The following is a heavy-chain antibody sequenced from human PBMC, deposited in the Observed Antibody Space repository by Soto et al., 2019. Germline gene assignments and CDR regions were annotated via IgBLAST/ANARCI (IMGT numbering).Heavy chain of an antibody. CDR3: ARGVSI. V-gene: IGHV4-31*03. CDR2: IYYSGST. Sequence: QVQLQESGPGLVQPSQTLSLTCTVSGGSISSGGYFWSWIRQHPGKGLEWIGSIYYSGSTYCNPSLTRRITISVDTSKNQFSLKLSSVTAADTAVYYCARGVSIWGQGTMVTVSS. CDR1: GGSISSGGYF. D-gene: IGHD2-8*01. J-gene: IGHJ3*02.